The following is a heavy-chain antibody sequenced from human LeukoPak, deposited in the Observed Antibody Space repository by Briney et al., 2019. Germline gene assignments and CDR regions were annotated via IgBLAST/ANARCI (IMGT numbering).Heavy chain of an antibody. J-gene: IGHJ4*02. CDR1: GLTFNTYW. CDR3: ATVTVSGWRQNDY. V-gene: IGHV3-7*01. Sequence: PGGSLRLSCAASGLTFNTYWMSWVRQAPGKGLEWVANIKQDGSEKYYVDSVRGRFTISRDNAKNSLYLQMNSLRAGDTAVYYCATVTVSGWRQNDYWGQGTLVTVSS. CDR2: IKQDGSEK. D-gene: IGHD6-19*01.